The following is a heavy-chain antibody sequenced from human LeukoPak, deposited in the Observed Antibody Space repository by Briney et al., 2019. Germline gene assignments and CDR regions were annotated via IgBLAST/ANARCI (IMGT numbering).Heavy chain of an antibody. V-gene: IGHV4-34*01. CDR1: GGSFSGYY. D-gene: IGHD6-6*01. J-gene: IGHJ3*02. CDR3: AREAARPGNAFDI. CDR2: INHSGST. Sequence: SETLSLTCAVYGGSFSGYYWSWIRQPPGKGLEWIGEINHSGSTNYNPSLKSRVTISVDTSKNQFSLKLSSVTAADTAVYYCAREAARPGNAFDIWGQGTMVTVSS.